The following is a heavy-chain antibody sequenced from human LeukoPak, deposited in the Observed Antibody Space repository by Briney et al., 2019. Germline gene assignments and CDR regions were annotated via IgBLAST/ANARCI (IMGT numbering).Heavy chain of an antibody. V-gene: IGHV4-59*01. CDR1: GGSISRYY. J-gene: IGHJ3*02. Sequence: SESLSLTCTVSGGSISRYYWSWIRQPPGKGLEWNGYIFYSGSTNYNPSLKSRVTISVDTSKNQFSLKLSSVTAADTAVNYCARVDTASDAFDIWGQGTMVTVSS. CDR3: ARVDTASDAFDI. CDR2: IFYSGST. D-gene: IGHD5-18*01.